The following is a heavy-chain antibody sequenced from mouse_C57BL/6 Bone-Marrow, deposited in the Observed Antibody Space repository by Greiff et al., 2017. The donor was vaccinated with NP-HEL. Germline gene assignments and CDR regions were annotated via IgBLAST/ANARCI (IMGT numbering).Heavy chain of an antibody. CDR1: GFNIKDDY. CDR3: TTGWLLRPGIAD. D-gene: IGHD2-3*01. CDR2: IDPEDGDT. V-gene: IGHV14-4*01. J-gene: IGHJ3*01. Sequence: VQLQQSGAELVRPGASVKLSCTASGFNIKDDYMNWVKQRPEQGLEWIGWIDPEDGDTEYASKFQGKATITADTSSNTAYLQLSSLTYEDTAVYYCTTGWLLRPGIADWGQGTLVTVSA.